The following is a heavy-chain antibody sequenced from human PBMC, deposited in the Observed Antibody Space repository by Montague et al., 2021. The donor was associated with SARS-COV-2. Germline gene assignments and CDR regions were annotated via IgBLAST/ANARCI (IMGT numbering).Heavy chain of an antibody. J-gene: IGHJ4*02. Sequence: SLRLSCAASGFTFSSYSMNWVRQAPGKGLEWVSSMRNSNSYIYYADSVKGRFTISRDNAKNSLYLQMNSLRAEDTAVYYCARAAWGYYDSSGYLDYWGQGTLVTVSS. V-gene: IGHV3-21*01. CDR3: ARAAWGYYDSSGYLDY. CDR1: GFTFSSYS. D-gene: IGHD3-22*01. CDR2: MRNSNSYI.